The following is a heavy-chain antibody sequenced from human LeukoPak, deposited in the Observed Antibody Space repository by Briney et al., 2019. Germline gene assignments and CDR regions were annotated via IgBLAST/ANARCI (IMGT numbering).Heavy chain of an antibody. CDR3: ARDGLGYGE. Sequence: PSETLSLTCTGSGGSINTYYWSWIRQPPGKGLEWIGYIYYSGSTNYNPSLKSRVTISVDRSKNQFSLKLSSVTAADTAVYYCARDGLGYGEWGQGTLVTVSS. D-gene: IGHD3-10*01. CDR2: IYYSGST. J-gene: IGHJ4*02. CDR1: GGSINTYY. V-gene: IGHV4-59*01.